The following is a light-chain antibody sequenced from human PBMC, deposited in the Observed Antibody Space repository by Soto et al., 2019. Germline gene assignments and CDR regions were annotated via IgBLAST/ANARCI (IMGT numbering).Light chain of an antibody. Sequence: EIVLTQSPATLSLSPGERATLSCRASQSVSSYLAWYQQKPGQAPRLLIYDASNRATGIPARFSGSGSGTDFTPTISSLEPEDFAVYYCQRRSNRSFGQGTRLEIK. V-gene: IGKV3-11*01. CDR2: DAS. J-gene: IGKJ5*01. CDR3: QRRSNRS. CDR1: QSVSSY.